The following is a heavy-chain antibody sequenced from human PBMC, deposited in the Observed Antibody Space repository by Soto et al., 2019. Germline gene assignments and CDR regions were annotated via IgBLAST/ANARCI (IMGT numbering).Heavy chain of an antibody. CDR3: ARHMYCSSTSCYEFDY. Sequence: SETLSLTCTVSGGSISRYYWSWFRQPPGKGLGGIGYIYYSGSTNSNPSLKSRDTISVDTPKTHFSLKLSSVTAADTAVYYCARHMYCSSTSCYEFDYWGQGTLVTVSS. D-gene: IGHD2-2*01. V-gene: IGHV4-59*08. CDR2: IYYSGST. CDR1: GGSISRYY. J-gene: IGHJ4*02.